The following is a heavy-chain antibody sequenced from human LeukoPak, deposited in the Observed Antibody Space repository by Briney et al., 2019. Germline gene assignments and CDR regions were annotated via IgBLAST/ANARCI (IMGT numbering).Heavy chain of an antibody. Sequence: GGSLRLSCAASGFTFSNYGMHWVRQAPGKGLEWLAFMRYDGSNTHYADSVKGRFTISRDNSKNTLYLQMNSLRTEDTAVYYCAKVNGDYIVDPSDYWGQGTLVTVSS. J-gene: IGHJ4*02. CDR3: AKVNGDYIVDPSDY. CDR1: GFTFSNYG. D-gene: IGHD4-17*01. CDR2: MRYDGSNT. V-gene: IGHV3-30*02.